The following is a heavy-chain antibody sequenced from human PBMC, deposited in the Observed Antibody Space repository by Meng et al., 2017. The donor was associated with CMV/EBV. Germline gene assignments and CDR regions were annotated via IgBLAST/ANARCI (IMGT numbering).Heavy chain of an antibody. CDR1: RYTFPSYD. CDR3: ARGRYNYDFWSGNQGSYLDY. J-gene: IGHJ4*02. V-gene: IGHV1-8*01. D-gene: IGHD3-3*01. Sequence: SVPVPLLASRYTFPSYDINWVRQATGQGLEWMGWMNPNSGNTGYAQKFQGRVTMPRNTSISTAYMELSSLKSEDTAVYYCARGRYNYDFWSGNQGSYLDYWGQGTLVTVSS. CDR2: MNPNSGNT.